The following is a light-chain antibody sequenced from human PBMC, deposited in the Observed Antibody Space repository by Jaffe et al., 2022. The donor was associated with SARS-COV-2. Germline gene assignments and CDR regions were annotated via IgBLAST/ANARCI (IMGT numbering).Light chain of an antibody. Sequence: QSVLTQPPSASGTPGQRVTISCSGSSSNIGSNPINWYQQLPGTAPKLLIYNHNQRPSGVPDRFSGSKSGTSASLAISGLQSEDEADYYCAAWDDSLNVVFGGGTKLTVL. CDR1: SSNIGSNP. V-gene: IGLV1-44*01. J-gene: IGLJ3*02. CDR2: NHN. CDR3: AAWDDSLNVV.